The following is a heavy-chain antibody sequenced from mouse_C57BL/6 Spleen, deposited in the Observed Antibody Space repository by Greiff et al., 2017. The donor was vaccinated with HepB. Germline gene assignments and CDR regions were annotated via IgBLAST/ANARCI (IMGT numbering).Heavy chain of an antibody. Sequence: EVKLVESGGGLVQPGGSLSLSCAASGFTFTDYYMSWVRQPPGKALEWLGFISNKANGYKTEYSASVKGRFTISTDNSQSILYLQMNALRAEDSATYYCARALGFAYWGQGTLVTVSA. J-gene: IGHJ3*01. V-gene: IGHV7-3*01. CDR1: GFTFTDYY. CDR3: ARALGFAY. CDR2: ISNKANGYKT.